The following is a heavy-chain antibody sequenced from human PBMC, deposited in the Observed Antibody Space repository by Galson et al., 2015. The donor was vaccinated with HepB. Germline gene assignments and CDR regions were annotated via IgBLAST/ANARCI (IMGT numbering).Heavy chain of an antibody. V-gene: IGHV3-23*01. CDR3: AKSSGSYYYYYGMDV. Sequence: SLRLSCAASGFTFSSYAMSWVRQAPGKGLEWVSAISGSGGSTYYADSVKGRFTISRDNPKNTLYLQMNSLRAEDTAVYYCAKSSGSYYYYYGMDVWGQGTTVTVSS. CDR1: GFTFSSYA. CDR2: ISGSGGST. J-gene: IGHJ6*02. D-gene: IGHD1-26*01.